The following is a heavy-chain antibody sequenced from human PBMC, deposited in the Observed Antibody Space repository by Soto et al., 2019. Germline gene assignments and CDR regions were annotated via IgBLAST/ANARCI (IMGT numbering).Heavy chain of an antibody. CDR3: ARGYRSGGSCYRTGFDP. J-gene: IGHJ5*02. CDR2: IYPGDSDT. V-gene: IGHV5-51*01. D-gene: IGHD2-15*01. CDR1: GYSFTSYW. Sequence: GESLKISCNGSGYSFTSYWIGWVRQMPGKGLECMGIIYPGDSDTRYSPSFQGQVTISADKSISTAYLQWSSLKASDTAMYYCARGYRSGGSCYRTGFDPWGQGTPVTVYS.